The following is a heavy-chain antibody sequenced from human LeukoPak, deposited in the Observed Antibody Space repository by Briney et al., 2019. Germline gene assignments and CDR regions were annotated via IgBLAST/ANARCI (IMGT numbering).Heavy chain of an antibody. CDR2: INPNSGGT. J-gene: IGHJ3*02. CDR3: ARAGGGWELRRDAFDI. Sequence: ASVKVSCKASGYTFTGYYMHWVRQAPGQGLEWMGWINPNSGGTNYAQKFQGRVTMTRDTSISTAYMELSRLGSDDTAVYYCARAGGGWELRRDAFDIWGQGTMVTVSS. CDR1: GYTFTGYY. D-gene: IGHD1-26*01. V-gene: IGHV1-2*02.